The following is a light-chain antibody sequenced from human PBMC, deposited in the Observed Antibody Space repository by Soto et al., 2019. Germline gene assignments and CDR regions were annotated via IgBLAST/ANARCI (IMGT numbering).Light chain of an antibody. J-gene: IGKJ2*02. V-gene: IGKV1-5*01. CDR2: DAS. CDR1: QSISSW. Sequence: DIQMTQSPSTLSASVGDRVTITCRASQSISSWLAWYQQKPGKAPKLLIYDASSLESGVPSRFSGSGSGTEFTLTISGLQPGDSATYYCQQYITYRCTFGQGTKLEIK. CDR3: QQYITYRCT.